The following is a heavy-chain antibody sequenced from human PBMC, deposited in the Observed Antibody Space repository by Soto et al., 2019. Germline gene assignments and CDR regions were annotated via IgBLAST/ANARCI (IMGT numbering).Heavy chain of an antibody. D-gene: IGHD3-22*01. J-gene: IGHJ4*02. V-gene: IGHV4-59*11. CDR2: IYDSGNT. CDR1: DGSISNHY. CDR3: ARDAHYYDSSGYSY. Sequence: PSETLSLTCTVADGSISNHYWRWIRQPPGKGLEWIGYIYDSGNTNHNPSLKSRVTISVDTSKNQFSLKLSSVTAADTAVYYCARDAHYYDSSGYSYWSQGTLVTVSS.